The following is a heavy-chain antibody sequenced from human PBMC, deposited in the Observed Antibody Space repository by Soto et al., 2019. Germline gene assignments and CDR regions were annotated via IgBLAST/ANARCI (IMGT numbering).Heavy chain of an antibody. CDR2: ISATSNRI. CDR1: DFTFSTYS. V-gene: IGHV3-21*01. Sequence: GGSLRLSCVASDFTFSTYSMNWVRQAPGKGLEWVAYISATSNRIYYADSLKGRFTISRDNAKSSLYLHMNSLRAEDTAVYFCARDSITIFGGGMDVWGQGTTVTVSS. CDR3: ARDSITIFGGGMDV. D-gene: IGHD3-3*01. J-gene: IGHJ6*02.